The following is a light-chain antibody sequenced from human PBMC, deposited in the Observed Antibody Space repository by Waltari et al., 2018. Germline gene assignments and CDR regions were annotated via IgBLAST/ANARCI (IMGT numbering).Light chain of an antibody. Sequence: DIVMTQSPDSLAVSLGERATINCKSSQSVLYSSNNKNYLAWYQQKRGQPPKLLMYWASTRAAVVPDRFSGSWSGTDFTLTISSLQAEDVAVYYCQQYYSTPWTFGQGTKVEIK. V-gene: IGKV4-1*01. CDR3: QQYYSTPWT. CDR1: QSVLYSSNNKNY. CDR2: WAS. J-gene: IGKJ1*01.